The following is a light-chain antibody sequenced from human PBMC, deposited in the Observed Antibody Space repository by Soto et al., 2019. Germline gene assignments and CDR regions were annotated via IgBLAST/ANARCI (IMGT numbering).Light chain of an antibody. CDR2: GAS. CDR1: QSVPSN. Sequence: EIVMTQSPATLSVSPGEGATLSCRASQSVPSNLAWYQQKPGQAPRLIIYGASNRATGIPARFSGSGTGTDFTLTISDVQPEDFAVYYCHQRQSWPRTFGQGTKVDIK. J-gene: IGKJ1*01. V-gene: IGKV3-15*01. CDR3: HQRQSWPRT.